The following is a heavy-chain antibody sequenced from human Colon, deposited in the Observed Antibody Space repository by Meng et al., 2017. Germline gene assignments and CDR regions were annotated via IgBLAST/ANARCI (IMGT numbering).Heavy chain of an antibody. J-gene: IGHJ4*02. D-gene: IGHD3-10*01. CDR2: TYYRSEWQN. V-gene: IGHV6-1*01. CDR1: GDSVSSNRAL. Sequence: GQLRQAGPGIGKPSQTLSRTCAISGDSVSSNRALWHWVRQSPSRGLEWLGQTYYRSEWQNHYGVSVKSRITINADTSRNHFSLHLNSVTPEDTAVYYCTTWYGEYWGQGTLVTVSS. CDR3: TTWYGEY.